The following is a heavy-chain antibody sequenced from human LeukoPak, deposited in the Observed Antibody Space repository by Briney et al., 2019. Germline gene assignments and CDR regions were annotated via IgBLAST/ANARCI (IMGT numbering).Heavy chain of an antibody. CDR1: GGSISSYY. CDR2: IYYSGST. CDR3: ARGGGTYCGGDGYNDYDY. J-gene: IGHJ4*01. D-gene: IGHD2-21*01. V-gene: IGHV4-59*01. Sequence: ASETLSLTCTVSGGSISSYYWSWIRQPPGKGLEWIGYIYYSGSTNYNPSLKSRVTISGDTSKNQFSLKLSSLTAADTAVYYCARGGGTYCGGDGYNDYDYWGQGTLVTVSS.